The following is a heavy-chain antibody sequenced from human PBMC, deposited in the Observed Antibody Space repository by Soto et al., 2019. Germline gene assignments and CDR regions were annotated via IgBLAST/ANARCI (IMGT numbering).Heavy chain of an antibody. Sequence: QITLKESGPTLVKPTQTLTLTCTLSGFSLSTSGVGVGWIRQPPGKALEWLALIYWADDKRYSPSLKSRLTITKDTSKNQVVRTMTTIDPVDPATYYCAHRPSYCSGGSCYSGFDYWGQGTLVTVSS. CDR3: AHRPSYCSGGSCYSGFDY. CDR1: GFSLSTSGVG. D-gene: IGHD2-15*01. V-gene: IGHV2-5*02. J-gene: IGHJ4*02. CDR2: IYWADDK.